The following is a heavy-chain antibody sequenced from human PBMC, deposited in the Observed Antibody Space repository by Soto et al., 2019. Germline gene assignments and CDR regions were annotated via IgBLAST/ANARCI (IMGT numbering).Heavy chain of an antibody. CDR1: GGSISSSTYY. Sequence: QLQLQESGPGLVKPSETLSLICTVSGGSISSSTYYWGWIRQPPGKGLEWIGNIYYSGSTYYNPSLKRRVTISVDTSKNQFSLQLSSVTAADTAMYFCARHARGSCYSWGQGTLVTVSS. V-gene: IGHV4-39*01. D-gene: IGHD2-15*01. CDR3: ARHARGSCYS. J-gene: IGHJ4*02. CDR2: IYYSGST.